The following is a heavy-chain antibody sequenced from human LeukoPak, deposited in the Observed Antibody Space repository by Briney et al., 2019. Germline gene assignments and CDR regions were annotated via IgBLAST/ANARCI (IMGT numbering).Heavy chain of an antibody. CDR1: GGSISSYY. CDR3: ARGGIVVVPAATDWFDP. CDR2: IYTSGST. J-gene: IGHJ5*02. D-gene: IGHD2-2*01. V-gene: IGHV4-4*07. Sequence: SETLSLTCTVSGGSISSYYWSWIRQPAGKGLEGIGRIYTSGSTNYNPSLKSRVTMSVDTSKSQFSLKLSSVTAADTAVYYCARGGIVVVPAATDWFDPWGQGTLVTVSS.